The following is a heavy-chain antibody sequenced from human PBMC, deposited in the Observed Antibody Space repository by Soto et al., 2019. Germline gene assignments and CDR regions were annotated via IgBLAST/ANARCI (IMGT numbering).Heavy chain of an antibody. D-gene: IGHD3-22*01. Sequence: QVQLQESGPGLVKPSQTLSLTCTVSGGSISSGGHYWNWIRQHPGKGLEWIGYIYHSGSAYYNPSLRSRVNVSVDTSKNQVSLKLSTVAAADTAVYYCARRYYYDRSGYYYFDYWGQGTLVTVSS. CDR2: IYHSGSA. CDR1: GGSISSGGHY. CDR3: ARRYYYDRSGYYYFDY. J-gene: IGHJ4*02. V-gene: IGHV4-31*03.